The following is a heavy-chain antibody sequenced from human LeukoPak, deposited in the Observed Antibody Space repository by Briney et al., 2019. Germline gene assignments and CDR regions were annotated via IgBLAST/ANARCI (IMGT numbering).Heavy chain of an antibody. CDR3: ASSSSSSSWYEAGYYYYYYYMDV. CDR2: IYSGGST. J-gene: IGHJ6*03. D-gene: IGHD6-13*01. Sequence: PGGSLRLSCAASGFTFTNYWMTWVRQAPGKGLEWVSVIYSGGSTYYADSVKGRFTISRDNSKNTLYLQMNSLRAEDTAVYYCASSSSSSSWYEAGYYYYYYYMDVWGKGTTVTVSS. CDR1: GFTFTNYW. V-gene: IGHV3-53*01.